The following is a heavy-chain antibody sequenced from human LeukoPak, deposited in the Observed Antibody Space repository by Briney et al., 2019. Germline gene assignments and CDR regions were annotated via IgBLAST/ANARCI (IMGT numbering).Heavy chain of an antibody. Sequence: PGGSLRLSCAASGFTFNKYGMHWVRQVPGRGLEWVTAIQSDGSKEYYEDSVKGRFTISRDDSKNTVFLQMNSLRVEDTAVYFCARDDCSRPSRFPYWGQGTLVTVSS. CDR2: IQSDGSKE. CDR3: ARDDCSRPSRFPY. V-gene: IGHV3-30*03. CDR1: GFTFNKYG. J-gene: IGHJ4*02. D-gene: IGHD2-2*01.